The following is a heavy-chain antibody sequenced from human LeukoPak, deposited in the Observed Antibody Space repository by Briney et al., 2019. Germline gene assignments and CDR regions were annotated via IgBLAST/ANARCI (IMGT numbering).Heavy chain of an antibody. Sequence: SQTLSLTCAVSGGSISSGGYSWSWIRQPPGKGLEWIGYISHSGSTYYNPSLKSRVTISVDRSKNQFSLKLSSVTAADTAVYYCARGGYCSGGSCYSDFYYYYGMDVWGQGTTVTVSS. CDR2: ISHSGST. J-gene: IGHJ6*02. CDR3: ARGGYCSGGSCYSDFYYYYGMDV. V-gene: IGHV4-30-2*01. CDR1: GGSISSGGYS. D-gene: IGHD2-15*01.